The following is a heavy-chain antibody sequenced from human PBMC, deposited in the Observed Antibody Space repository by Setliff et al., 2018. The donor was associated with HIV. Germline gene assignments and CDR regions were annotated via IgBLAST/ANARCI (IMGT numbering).Heavy chain of an antibody. Sequence: PSETLSLTCTVSDDSISSNYWSWIRQSAGKGLEWVGRIYTGGRTNYNPSLKSRVTISVDTSKNQFSLKLSSVTAADTAVYYCAREDYYYYGMDVWGQGTTVTVSS. V-gene: IGHV4-4*07. J-gene: IGHJ6*02. CDR1: DDSISSNY. CDR3: AREDYYYYGMDV. CDR2: IYTGGRT.